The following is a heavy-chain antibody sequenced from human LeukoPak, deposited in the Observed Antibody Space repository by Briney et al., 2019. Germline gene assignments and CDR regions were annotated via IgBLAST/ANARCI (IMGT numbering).Heavy chain of an antibody. D-gene: IGHD1-26*01. CDR3: ARGSGGYLLGFDY. J-gene: IGHJ4*02. Sequence: PSETLSLTCTVSGGSISSYYWSWIRQPPGKGLEWIGYIYDSGSTNYNPSLKSRVTISVDMSKNQFSLRLTSVTAADTAVYYCARGSGGYLLGFDYWGQGTLVTVSS. V-gene: IGHV4-59*01. CDR1: GGSISSYY. CDR2: IYDSGST.